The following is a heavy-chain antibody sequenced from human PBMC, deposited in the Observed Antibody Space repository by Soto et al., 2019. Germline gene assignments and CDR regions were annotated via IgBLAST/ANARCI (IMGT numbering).Heavy chain of an antibody. CDR3: ARHLRATPFDS. D-gene: IGHD2-15*01. CDR2: IYPGDSDT. J-gene: IGHJ4*02. V-gene: IGHV5-51*01. Sequence: GESLKISCEVSGYTFANYWIGWVRQMPGKGLEWMGIIYPGDSDTRYSPSFQGQVTISADKSISTAYLQWSSLKASDTAMYYCARHLRATPFDSWGQGTLVTVSS. CDR1: GYTFANYW.